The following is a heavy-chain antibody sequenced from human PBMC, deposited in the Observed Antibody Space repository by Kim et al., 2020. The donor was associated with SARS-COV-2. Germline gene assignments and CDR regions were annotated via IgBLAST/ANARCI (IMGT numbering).Heavy chain of an antibody. J-gene: IGHJ4*02. CDR1: GYSFTSYW. CDR3: ASRRWLDYDSSGYWAD. Sequence: GESLKISCKGSGYSFTSYWIGWVRQMPGKGLEWISIIYTGDSDTSYSPSFQGQFTISADKSISTAYLQWSSLKASDTAMYYCASRRWLDYDSSGYWADWGQGTLVIV. V-gene: IGHV5-51*01. D-gene: IGHD3-22*01. CDR2: IYTGDSDT.